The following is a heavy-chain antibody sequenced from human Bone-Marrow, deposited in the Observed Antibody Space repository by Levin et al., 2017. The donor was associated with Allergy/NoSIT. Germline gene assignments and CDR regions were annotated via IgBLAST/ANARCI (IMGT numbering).Heavy chain of an antibody. V-gene: IGHV3-21*01. J-gene: IGHJ6*02. CDR1: GFMIGYYS. CDR3: AREWGSSWYTANQYYSYGMDV. D-gene: IGHD6-13*01. CDR2: ISSSSRYI. Sequence: PGGSLRLSCAASGFMIGYYSMNWVRQAPGKGPEWVSSISSSSRYIYYADSVKGRFTISRDNDNNSLYLQMNSLRDDDTAVYYCAREWGSSWYTANQYYSYGMDVWGQGTPVSVSS.